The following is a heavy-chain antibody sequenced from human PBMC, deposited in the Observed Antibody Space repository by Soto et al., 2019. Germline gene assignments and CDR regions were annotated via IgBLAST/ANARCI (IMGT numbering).Heavy chain of an antibody. V-gene: IGHV3-49*03. D-gene: IGHD4-17*01. Sequence: GGSLRLSCTASGFTFGDYAMSWFRQAPGKGLEWVGFIRSKAYGGTTEYAASVKGRFTISRDDSKSIAYLQMNSLKTEDTAVYYCTRASYGDYYISGLDYWGQGTLVTVSS. J-gene: IGHJ4*02. CDR2: IRSKAYGGTT. CDR1: GFTFGDYA. CDR3: TRASYGDYYISGLDY.